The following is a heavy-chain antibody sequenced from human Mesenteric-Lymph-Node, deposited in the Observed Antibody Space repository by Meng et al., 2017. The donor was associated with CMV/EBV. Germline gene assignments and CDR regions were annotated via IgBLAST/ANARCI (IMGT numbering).Heavy chain of an antibody. D-gene: IGHD1-26*01. Sequence: SLKISCAASGFTFDDYAMHWVRQAPGKGQEWVSGISWNSGSIGYADSVKGRFTISRDNAKNSLYLQMNSLGGEDTAVYYCAREKLWEPRGMDVWGQGTTVTVSS. J-gene: IGHJ6*02. CDR1: GFTFDDYA. CDR2: ISWNSGSI. CDR3: AREKLWEPRGMDV. V-gene: IGHV3-9*01.